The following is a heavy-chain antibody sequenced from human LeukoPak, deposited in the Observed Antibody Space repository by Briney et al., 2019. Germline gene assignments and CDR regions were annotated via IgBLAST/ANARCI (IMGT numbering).Heavy chain of an antibody. J-gene: IGHJ4*02. Sequence: GGSLRLSCAASGFTFSIYEMNWVRQAPGKGLEWVSYIISSGSTIYYADSVKGRFTISRDNSKNTLYLQMNSLRAEDTAVYYCAKGRLARYCSSTSCYACYYWGQGTLVTVSS. CDR1: GFTFSIYE. D-gene: IGHD2-2*01. CDR3: AKGRLARYCSSTSCYACYY. CDR2: IISSGSTI. V-gene: IGHV3-48*03.